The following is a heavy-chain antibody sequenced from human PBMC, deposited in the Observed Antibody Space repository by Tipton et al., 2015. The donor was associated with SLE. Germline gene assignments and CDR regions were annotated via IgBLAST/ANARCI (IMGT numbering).Heavy chain of an antibody. V-gene: IGHV4-39*07. CDR2: IYYSGST. Sequence: LRLSCTVSGGSISSSSYYWGWIRQPPGKGLEWIGSIYYSGSTYYNPSLKSRVTISVDTSKNQFSLKLSSVTAADTAVYYRARERSSTPYYYYYMDVWGKGTTVTVSS. CDR1: GGSISSSSYY. CDR3: ARERSSTPYYYYYMDV. J-gene: IGHJ6*03. D-gene: IGHD2-2*01.